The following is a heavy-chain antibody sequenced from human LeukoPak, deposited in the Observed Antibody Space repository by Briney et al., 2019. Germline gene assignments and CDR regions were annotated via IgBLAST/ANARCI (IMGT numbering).Heavy chain of an antibody. D-gene: IGHD5-24*01. CDR1: GFTFSNYA. CDR2: ISGSGGST. Sequence: GGSLRLSCAASGFTFSNYAMNWVRQAPGKGLEWVSAISGSGGSTYHADSVKGRFTISRDNSKNTLYLQMNSLRAEDTAVYYCATEAPRWHNFDYWGQGTLVTVSS. J-gene: IGHJ4*02. V-gene: IGHV3-23*01. CDR3: ATEAPRWHNFDY.